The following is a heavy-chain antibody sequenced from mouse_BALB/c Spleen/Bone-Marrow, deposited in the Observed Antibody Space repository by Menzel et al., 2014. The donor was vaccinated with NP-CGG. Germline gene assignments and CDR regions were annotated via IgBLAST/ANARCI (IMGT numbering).Heavy chain of an antibody. V-gene: IGHV4-1*02. Sequence: EVQVVESGGGLVQPGGSLKLSCAASGFDFSRYWMGWVRQAPGRGLKWIGEINPDSSTINYTPSLKDKFIISRDNPKNALYLQMSKVRSEDTALYFCARLGYYGMMAYWGQGTSVTVSS. J-gene: IGHJ4*01. D-gene: IGHD1-1*01. CDR2: INPDSSTI. CDR3: ARLGYYGMMAY. CDR1: GFDFSRYW.